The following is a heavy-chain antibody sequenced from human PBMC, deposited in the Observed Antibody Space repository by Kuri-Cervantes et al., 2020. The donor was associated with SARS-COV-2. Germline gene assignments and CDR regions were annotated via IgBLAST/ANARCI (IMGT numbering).Heavy chain of an antibody. CDR2: TYYRSKWYN. CDR1: GESVSSNSAA. CDR3: ARDIVVVPAASPLYYYYMDV. D-gene: IGHD2-2*01. V-gene: IGHV6-1*01. Sequence: SQTLSLTCAISGESVSSNSAAWNWIRQSPSRGLEWLGRTYYRSKWYNDYAVSVKSRITINPDTSKNQFSLQLNSVTPEDTAVYYCARDIVVVPAASPLYYYYMDVWGKGTTVTVSS. J-gene: IGHJ6*03.